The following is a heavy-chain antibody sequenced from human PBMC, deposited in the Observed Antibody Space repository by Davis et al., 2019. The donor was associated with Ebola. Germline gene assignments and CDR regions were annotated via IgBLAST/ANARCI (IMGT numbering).Heavy chain of an antibody. CDR2: IYYSGST. CDR3: ARLGSGSFRD. CDR1: GGSISSHY. D-gene: IGHD1-26*01. J-gene: IGHJ4*02. V-gene: IGHV4-59*08. Sequence: MPSETLSLTCTVSGGSISSHYWSWVRQPPGKGLEWIADIYYSGSTNYNPSLKSRVTISVDTSKNQFSLKLSSVTAADTAVYYCARLGSGSFRDWGQGTLVTVSS.